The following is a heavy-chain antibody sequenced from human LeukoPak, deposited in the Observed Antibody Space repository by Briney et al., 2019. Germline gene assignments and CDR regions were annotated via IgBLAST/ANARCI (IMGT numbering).Heavy chain of an antibody. Sequence: GSSVKVSCKASGGTFSSYAISWVRQAPGQGLEWMGRIIPILGIANYAQKFQGRVTITADKSTSTAYMELSSLRSEDTAVYYCARPPHLYGDYRDAFDIWGQGTMVTVSS. CDR2: IIPILGIA. CDR3: ARPPHLYGDYRDAFDI. CDR1: GGTFSSYA. J-gene: IGHJ3*02. D-gene: IGHD4-17*01. V-gene: IGHV1-69*04.